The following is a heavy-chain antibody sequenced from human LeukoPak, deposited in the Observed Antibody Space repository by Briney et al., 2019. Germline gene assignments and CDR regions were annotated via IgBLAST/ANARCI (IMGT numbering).Heavy chain of an antibody. CDR2: IYSGGST. V-gene: IGHV3-66*02. CDR1: GFTVRNNY. CDR3: TKDRSYGRSYFDY. J-gene: IGHJ4*02. D-gene: IGHD5-18*01. Sequence: PGGSLRLSCAASGFTVRNNYMSWVRQAPGKGLEWVSVIYSGGSTYYADSVKGRFTISRDNSKNTLYLQMNSLRIEDTAVYYCTKDRSYGRSYFDYWGQGTLVTVAS.